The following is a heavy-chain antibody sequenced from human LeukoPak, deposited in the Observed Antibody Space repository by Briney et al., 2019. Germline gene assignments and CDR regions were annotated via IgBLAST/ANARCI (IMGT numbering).Heavy chain of an antibody. CDR2: IGTAGDT. Sequence: GGSLRLSCAASGFTFSSYDMHWVRQATGKGLEWLSAIGTAGDTYYPGSVKGRFTISRENAKNSLYLQMNSLRAEDTAVYYCARASRYGDRGGGYWFDPWGQGTLVTVSS. V-gene: IGHV3-13*01. D-gene: IGHD3-10*01. CDR1: GFTFSSYD. CDR3: ARASRYGDRGGGYWFDP. J-gene: IGHJ5*02.